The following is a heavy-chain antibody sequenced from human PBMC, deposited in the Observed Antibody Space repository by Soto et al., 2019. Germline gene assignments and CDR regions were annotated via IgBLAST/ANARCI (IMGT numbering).Heavy chain of an antibody. CDR1: GFTFSSYG. D-gene: IGHD3-22*01. CDR3: AKEGGVYYYDSSGYYLLGYYGMDV. V-gene: IGHV3-30*18. CDR2: ISYDGSNK. J-gene: IGHJ6*02. Sequence: RRLSCAASGFTFSSYGMHWVRQAPGKGLEWVAVISYDGSNKYYADSVKGRFTISRDNSKNTLYLQMNSLRAEDTAVYYCAKEGGVYYYDSSGYYLLGYYGMDVWGQGTTVTVSS.